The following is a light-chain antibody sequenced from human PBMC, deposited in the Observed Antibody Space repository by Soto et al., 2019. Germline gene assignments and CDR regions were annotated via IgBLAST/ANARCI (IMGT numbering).Light chain of an antibody. Sequence: IHFTQSPSSLSASVGDRVSISCRASQSISRYLNWYQQKPGLVPKLLIYATSTLQSGVPSRFSGSGSGTDYTLTISSLQLEDFATYYCQQSYTIPLTFGQGTKVDIK. J-gene: IGKJ1*01. CDR1: QSISRY. CDR2: ATS. CDR3: QQSYTIPLT. V-gene: IGKV1-39*01.